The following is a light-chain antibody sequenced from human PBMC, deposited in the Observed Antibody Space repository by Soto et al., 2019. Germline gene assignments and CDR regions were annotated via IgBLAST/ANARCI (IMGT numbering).Light chain of an antibody. CDR2: AAS. CDR1: QGISSY. J-gene: IGKJ1*01. CDR3: QQLNSYPRT. V-gene: IGKV1-9*01. Sequence: DIPLTQCPSFLSGSVGARVTITCRASQGISSYLAGYQQKPGKAPKLLIYAASTLQSGVPSRFGGRGAATEFTPTISSLQPEYFATYYRQQLNSYPRTFGQGTKVEIK.